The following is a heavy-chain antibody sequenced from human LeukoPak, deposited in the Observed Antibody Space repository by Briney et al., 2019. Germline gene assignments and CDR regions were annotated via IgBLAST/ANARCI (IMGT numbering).Heavy chain of an antibody. J-gene: IGHJ4*02. D-gene: IGHD2-21*02. CDR1: GDSISRDNYS. CDR2: IYHGGSA. V-gene: IGHV4-30-2*01. CDR3: ARLGGIGGDGDY. Sequence: SETLSLTCAVSGDSISRDNYSWSWIRQPPGKGLEWIGYIYHGGSAYYNPSLKSRVTISVDRSKNQFSLKLSSVTAADTAVYYCARLGGIGGDGDYWGQGTLVTVSS.